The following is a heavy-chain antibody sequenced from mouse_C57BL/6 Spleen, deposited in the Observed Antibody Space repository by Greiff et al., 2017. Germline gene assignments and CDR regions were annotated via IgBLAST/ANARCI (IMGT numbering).Heavy chain of an antibody. CDR1: GFTFTDYS. CDR2: ISNKANGYTT. V-gene: IGHV7-3*01. Sequence: EVMLVESGGGLVQPGGSLCLSCAVSGFTFTDYSMSWVRLPPGKALEWLGFISNKANGYTTEYSASVKGRYTISRDTSKSILYLQMNALRAEDRATYYCARYSNYAMDYWGQGTSVTVSS. CDR3: ARYSNYAMDY. J-gene: IGHJ4*01.